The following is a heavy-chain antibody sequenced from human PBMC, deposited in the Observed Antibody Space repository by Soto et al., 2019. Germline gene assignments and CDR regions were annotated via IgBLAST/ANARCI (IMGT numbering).Heavy chain of an antibody. J-gene: IGHJ3*02. Sequence: QVQLVQSGAEVKKPGASVKVSCKASGYTFTSYGISWVRQAPGQGLEWMGWISAYNGNTNYAQKLQGRVTMTTDTATSTDYMELRSLRSDDTAVYYCARSIMITFGGVIVRLDAFDIWGQGTMVTVSS. CDR3: ARSIMITFGGVIVRLDAFDI. CDR1: GYTFTSYG. D-gene: IGHD3-16*02. CDR2: ISAYNGNT. V-gene: IGHV1-18*01.